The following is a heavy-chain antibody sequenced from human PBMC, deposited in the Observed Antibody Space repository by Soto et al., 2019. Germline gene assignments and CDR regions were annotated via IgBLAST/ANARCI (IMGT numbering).Heavy chain of an antibody. J-gene: IGHJ4*02. Sequence: SETLSLTCTVSGGSISSSSYFWGWIRQPPGKGLEWIGNIHYRGSTYYNASLKSRVTISVDTSKNHFSLKLSSETAADSAVYSCARGLGYYFDSWGQGMLVTVSS. CDR1: GGSISSSSYF. CDR3: ARGLGYYFDS. CDR2: IHYRGST. V-gene: IGHV4-39*01. D-gene: IGHD5-12*01.